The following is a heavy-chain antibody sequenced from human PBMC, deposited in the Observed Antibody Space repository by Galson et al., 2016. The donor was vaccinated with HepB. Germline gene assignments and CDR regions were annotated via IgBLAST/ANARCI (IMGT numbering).Heavy chain of an antibody. V-gene: IGHV4-39*01. Sequence: SETLSLTCTVSGGSISRSAYYWGWIRQPPGKGLEWIGSIHYSGSTSYYASLKSRVTISVDTSKNQFSLNLRSVTAADTAVYYCARHSGVSSVTYQGIDYWGQGT. CDR1: GGSISRSAYY. CDR2: IHYSGST. D-gene: IGHD1-26*01. CDR3: ARHSGVSSVTYQGIDY. J-gene: IGHJ4*02.